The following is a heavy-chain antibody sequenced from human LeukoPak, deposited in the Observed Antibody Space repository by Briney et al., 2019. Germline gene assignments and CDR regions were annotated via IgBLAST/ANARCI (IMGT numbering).Heavy chain of an antibody. CDR2: ISVYNGNT. CDR1: GYTFTSFG. Sequence: ASVTVSCKASGYTFTSFGISWVRQAPGQGLEWMGWISVYNGNTNYAQKLQGRVTMTTDTSTSTAYMELSSLRSEDTAVYYCARAFYDFYPDYWGQGTLVTVAS. D-gene: IGHD3-3*01. CDR3: ARAFYDFYPDY. V-gene: IGHV1-18*01. J-gene: IGHJ4*02.